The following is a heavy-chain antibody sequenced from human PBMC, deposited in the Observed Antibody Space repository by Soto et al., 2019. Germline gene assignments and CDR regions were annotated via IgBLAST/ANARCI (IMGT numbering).Heavy chain of an antibody. CDR3: ARYRHMRWFGEIYWFDP. CDR2: IIPNLGTA. V-gene: IGHV1-69*13. CDR1: GGTFSSYA. Sequence: VASVKVSCKASGGTFSSYAISWVRQAPGQEREWLGGIIPNLGTANYAQKFQGRVTMTADESTSTAYMELSSLRSEDTPVYYSARYRHMRWFGEIYWFDPWGQGTLVTVSS. D-gene: IGHD3-10*01. J-gene: IGHJ5*02.